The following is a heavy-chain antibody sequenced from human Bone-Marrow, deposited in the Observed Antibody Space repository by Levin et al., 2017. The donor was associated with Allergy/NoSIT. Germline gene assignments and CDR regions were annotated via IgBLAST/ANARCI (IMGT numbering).Heavy chain of an antibody. Sequence: SGPTLVKPTQTLTLTCTFSGFSLTTPRVAVGWVRQPPGKALEWLALIYWDDDKRYSPSLMSRLNVIKDTSKNQVVLTMTGMDPADTGTYYCAHSLDWGGDVYFDYWGQGALVTVPS. CDR2: IYWDDDK. J-gene: IGHJ4*02. CDR3: AHSLDWGGDVYFDY. CDR1: GFSLTTPRVA. D-gene: IGHD2-21*01. V-gene: IGHV2-5*02.